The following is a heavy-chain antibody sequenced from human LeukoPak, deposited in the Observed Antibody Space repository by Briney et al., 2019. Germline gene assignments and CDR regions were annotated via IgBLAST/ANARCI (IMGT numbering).Heavy chain of an antibody. CDR2: INPNSGGT. CDR3: ARSGYDFWSGPVDAFDI. CDR1: GYTFTSYY. D-gene: IGHD3-3*01. Sequence: ASVKVSCKASGYTFTSYYMHWVRQVPGQGLEWMGWINPNSGGTNYAQKFQGRVTMTRDTSISTAYMELSRLRSDDTAVYYCARSGYDFWSGPVDAFDIWGQGTMVTVSS. V-gene: IGHV1-2*02. J-gene: IGHJ3*02.